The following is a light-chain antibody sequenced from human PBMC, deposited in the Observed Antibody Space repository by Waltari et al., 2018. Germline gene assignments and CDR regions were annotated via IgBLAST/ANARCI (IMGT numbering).Light chain of an antibody. CDR2: GTS. V-gene: IGKV3-20*01. Sequence: EIVLTQSPGTLSLSPGERATSSCRASQSVSRRYLAWYQQKPGQAPRLLIYGTSSRATCIPDRFSGSGSGTDFTLTISRLEPEDFAVYYCHQYVSSPRTFGQGTKLEIK. J-gene: IGKJ2*01. CDR1: QSVSRRY. CDR3: HQYVSSPRT.